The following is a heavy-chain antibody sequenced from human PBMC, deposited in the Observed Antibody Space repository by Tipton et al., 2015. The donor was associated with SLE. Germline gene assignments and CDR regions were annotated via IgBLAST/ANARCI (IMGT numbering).Heavy chain of an antibody. V-gene: IGHV4-59*01. Sequence: LRLSCAVYGGSFSGYYCSWIRQPPGKGLEWIGYIYYSGSTNYNPSLKSRVTISMDTSKNHFSLKLSSVTAVDTAVYYCARVSDSSSHFFDYWGQGTLVTVSS. J-gene: IGHJ4*02. D-gene: IGHD6-6*01. CDR1: GGSFSGYY. CDR2: IYYSGST. CDR3: ARVSDSSSHFFDY.